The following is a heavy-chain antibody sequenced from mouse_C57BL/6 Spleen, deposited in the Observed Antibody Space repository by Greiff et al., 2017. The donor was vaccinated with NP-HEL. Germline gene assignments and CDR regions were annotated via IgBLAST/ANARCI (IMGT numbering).Heavy chain of an antibody. V-gene: IGHV1-4*01. J-gene: IGHJ1*03. Sequence: QVQLQQSGAELARPGASVKMSCKASGYTFTSYTMHWVKQRPGQGLEWIGYINPSSGYTKYNQKFKDKATLTADKSSSTAYMQLSSLTSEDSAVYYGARSENDYDGDWYFDVWGTGTTVTVSS. CDR1: GYTFTSYT. CDR2: INPSSGYT. CDR3: ARSENDYDGDWYFDV. D-gene: IGHD2-4*01.